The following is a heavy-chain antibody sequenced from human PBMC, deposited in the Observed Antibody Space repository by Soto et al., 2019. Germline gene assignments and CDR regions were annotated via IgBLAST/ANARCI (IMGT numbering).Heavy chain of an antibody. D-gene: IGHD1-1*01. J-gene: IGHJ6*02. V-gene: IGHV1-69*13. CDR2: IIPIFGTA. Sequence: GASVKVSCKASGGTFSSYAISWVRQAPGQGLEWMGGIIPIFGTANYAQKFQGRVTITADESTSTAYMELSSLRSEDTAVYYCAKVRQPAYYYYGMDVWGQGTTVTVSS. CDR1: GGTFSSYA. CDR3: AKVRQPAYYYYGMDV.